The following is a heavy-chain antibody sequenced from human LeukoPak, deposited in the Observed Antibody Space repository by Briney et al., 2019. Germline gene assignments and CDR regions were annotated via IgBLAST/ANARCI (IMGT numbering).Heavy chain of an antibody. J-gene: IGHJ4*02. CDR2: IYYSGST. CDR3: ARRAYSSGYYYFDY. CDR1: GGSISSNY. V-gene: IGHV4-59*01. D-gene: IGHD3-22*01. Sequence: PSETLPLTCTVSGGSISSNYWSWIRQPPGEGLEWIGYIYYSGSTIYNPSLKSRVTISVDTSKNQFSLKLSSVTAADTAVYYCARRAYSSGYYYFDYWGQGTLVTVSS.